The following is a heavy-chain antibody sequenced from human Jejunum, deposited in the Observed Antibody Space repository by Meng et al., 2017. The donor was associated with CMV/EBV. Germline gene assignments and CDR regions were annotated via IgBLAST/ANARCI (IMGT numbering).Heavy chain of an antibody. J-gene: IGHJ4*02. CDR3: AKDGGSYLDYYFDY. CDR1: EYTFIDYY. V-gene: IGHV1-2*02. D-gene: IGHD1-26*01. CDR2: INPNTGDT. Sequence: SEYTFIDYYMPWVRQAPGQGLEWMGWINPNTGDTNYAQKFQGRVTMTRDMSINTVYMELTRLRSDDTAVYYCAKDGGSYLDYYFDYWGQGTLVTVSS.